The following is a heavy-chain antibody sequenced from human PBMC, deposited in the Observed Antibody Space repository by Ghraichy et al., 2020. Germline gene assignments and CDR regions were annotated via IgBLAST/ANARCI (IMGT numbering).Heavy chain of an antibody. CDR2: INTNTGDP. Sequence: ASVKVSCKASGFTFTNYSVNWVRQAPGQGLEWLGWINTNTGDPTYAPGLTGRFVFSLDTSVSTAYLQISSLSPEDTALYFCARQYNLGGNYAYGLDVWGQGTTVTVS. V-gene: IGHV7-4-1*02. CDR1: GFTFTNYS. CDR3: ARQYNLGGNYAYGLDV. J-gene: IGHJ6*02. D-gene: IGHD3-16*01.